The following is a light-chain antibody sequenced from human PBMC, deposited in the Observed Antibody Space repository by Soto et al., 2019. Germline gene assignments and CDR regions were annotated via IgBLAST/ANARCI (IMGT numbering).Light chain of an antibody. Sequence: EVVMTQSPATLSASAGERATLSCWASETVATNLAWYQQKPGQAPRLLISGASTRAAGISDRFRGSGSGTEFTLTISSLRSEDSGIYYCQQYFEWPPMTFGQGTKLEI. CDR2: GAS. CDR3: QQYFEWPPMT. V-gene: IGKV3-15*01. CDR1: ETVATN. J-gene: IGKJ1*01.